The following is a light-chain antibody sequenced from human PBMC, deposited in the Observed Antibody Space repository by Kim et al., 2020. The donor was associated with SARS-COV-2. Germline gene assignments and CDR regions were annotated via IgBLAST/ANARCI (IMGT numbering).Light chain of an antibody. CDR3: SSYTSSNTVV. V-gene: IGLV2-18*02. CDR2: EVS. CDR1: SSDVGIYNR. J-gene: IGLJ2*01. Sequence: GHSVPLSCTVPSSDVGIYNRVAWYQQPPGTAPEVMIYEVSNRPSGFPDRFSGSKSGNTASLTISGLQAEDEADYYCSSYTSSNTVVFGGGTQLTVL.